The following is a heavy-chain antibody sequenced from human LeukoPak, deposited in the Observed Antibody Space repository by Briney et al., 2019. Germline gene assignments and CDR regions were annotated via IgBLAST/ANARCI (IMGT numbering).Heavy chain of an antibody. CDR2: VKPYNGDT. CDR1: GHSFTAYC. V-gene: IGHV1-2*02. J-gene: IGHJ4*02. Sequence: ASVRVSCKTSGHSFTAYCMHWVRQAPGQGLEWLGYVKPYNGDTKIAQKFLGRVTLTRDTSITTAYMELDRLTSDDTAVYYCARIEGSASTWYDWGQGTLVTVSS. D-gene: IGHD3-10*01. CDR3: ARIEGSASTWYD.